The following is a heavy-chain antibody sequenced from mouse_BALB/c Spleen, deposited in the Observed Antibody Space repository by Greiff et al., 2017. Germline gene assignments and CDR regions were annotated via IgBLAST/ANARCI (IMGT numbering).Heavy chain of an antibody. D-gene: IGHD1-1*01. CDR3: ARSPYYYGSSPNAMDY. CDR2: ISSGGGNT. CDR1: GFTFSSYT. V-gene: IGHV5-9*03. Sequence: EVQRVESGGGLVKPGGSLKLSCAASGFTFSSYTMSWVRQTPEKRLEWVATISSGGGNTYYPDSVKGRFTISRDNAKNNLYLQMSSLRSEDTALYYCARSPYYYGSSPNAMDYWGQGTSVTVSS. J-gene: IGHJ4*01.